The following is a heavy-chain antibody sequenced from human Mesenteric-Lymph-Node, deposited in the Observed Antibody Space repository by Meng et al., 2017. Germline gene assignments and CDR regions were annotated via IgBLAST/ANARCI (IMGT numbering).Heavy chain of an antibody. V-gene: IGHV3-7*01. Sequence: GESLKISCAASGFSFNTYWMSWVRQSPGKGLEWVANIKQDGSEEYYVDSVKGRFTISRDNAKKSLYLQMNSLRAEDTAVFYCARSLVPWYGYYGLDVWGQGTMVTVSS. D-gene: IGHD3-10*01. J-gene: IGHJ6*02. CDR1: GFSFNTYW. CDR3: ARSLVPWYGYYGLDV. CDR2: IKQDGSEE.